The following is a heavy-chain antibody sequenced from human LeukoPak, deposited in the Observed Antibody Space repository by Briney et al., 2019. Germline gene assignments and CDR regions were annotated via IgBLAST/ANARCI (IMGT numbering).Heavy chain of an antibody. CDR1: GRTFTSYA. D-gene: IGHD3-10*01. CDR3: TRAGGRELFRGAFDI. J-gene: IGHJ3*02. V-gene: IGHV1-69*05. CDR2: IIRIFDAP. Sequence: GASVKVSCKASGRTFTSYAISWVRQAPGQGLEVMGTIIRIFDAPHCAQKFQGRVTITTDESTRTAHMELSGLTSDDTAVYYCTRAGGRELFRGAFDIWGQGTMVTVSS.